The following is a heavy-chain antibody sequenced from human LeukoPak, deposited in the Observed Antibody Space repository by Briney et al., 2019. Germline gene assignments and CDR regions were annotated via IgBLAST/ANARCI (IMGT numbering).Heavy chain of an antibody. CDR1: GFTFSSNA. CDR2: ISGSGGST. J-gene: IGHJ4*02. Sequence: GGSLRLSCAASGFTFSSNAMTWVRRAPGKGLEWVSAISGSGGSTYYADSVKGRFTISRDNSKNTLYLQMNSLRAEDTAKYYCAKDQTYYYDSSGYADYWGQGTLVTVSS. V-gene: IGHV3-23*01. CDR3: AKDQTYYYDSSGYADY. D-gene: IGHD3-22*01.